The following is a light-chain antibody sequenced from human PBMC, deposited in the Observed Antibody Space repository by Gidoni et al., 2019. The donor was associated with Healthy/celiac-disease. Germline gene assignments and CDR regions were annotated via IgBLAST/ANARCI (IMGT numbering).Light chain of an antibody. CDR2: WAS. V-gene: IGKV4-1*01. Sequence: DIVMTQSPDSLAVSLGERATINCKSSQSVLYSSNHKHYLAWYQQKPGQPPKLLIYWASTRESGVPDRFSGSGSGTDFTLTISSLQAEDVAVYYCQQYYSTPWTFXXXTKVEIK. CDR1: QSVLYSSNHKHY. CDR3: QQYYSTPWT. J-gene: IGKJ1*01.